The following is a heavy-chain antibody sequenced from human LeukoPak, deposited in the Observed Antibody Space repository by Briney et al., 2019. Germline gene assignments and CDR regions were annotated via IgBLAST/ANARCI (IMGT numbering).Heavy chain of an antibody. D-gene: IGHD1-26*01. CDR2: IYTSGST. J-gene: IGHJ4*02. CDR1: GDSISSSGYY. V-gene: IGHV4-61*02. Sequence: SETLSLTCTVSGDSISSSGYYWSWIRQPAGKGLEWIGRIYTSGSTNYNPSLKSRVTISVDTSKNQFSLKLSSVTAADTAVYYCASSSGSYDWRFDYWGQGTLVTVSS. CDR3: ASSSGSYDWRFDY.